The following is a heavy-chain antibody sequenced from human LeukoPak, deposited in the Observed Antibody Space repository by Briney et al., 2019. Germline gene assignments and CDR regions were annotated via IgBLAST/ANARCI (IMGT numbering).Heavy chain of an antibody. CDR1: GYSFTDYY. V-gene: IGHV1-2*02. J-gene: IGHJ5*02. Sequence: GASVRVSCKTSGYSFTDYYIHWVRLAPGQGLEWMGWINTKSGRTSSARKFQGRVTMTRDPSVTTVYMDLAWLTSDDTAIYFCARADFIDAGPYLIGPWGQGTLVTVSS. CDR3: ARADFIDAGPYLIGP. CDR2: INTKSGRT. D-gene: IGHD3-3*01.